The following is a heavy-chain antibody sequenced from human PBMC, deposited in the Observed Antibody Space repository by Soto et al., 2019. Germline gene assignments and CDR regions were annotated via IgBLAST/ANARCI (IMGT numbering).Heavy chain of an antibody. CDR3: ARHPRGYCSGGSCYLVY. CDR2: IYPGDSDT. D-gene: IGHD2-15*01. J-gene: IGHJ4*02. CDR1: GYSFTSYW. V-gene: IGHV5-51*01. Sequence: PGESLKISCKGSGYSFTSYWIGWVRQMPGKGLEWMGIIYPGDSDTRYSPSFQGQVTISADKSISTAYLQWSSLKASDTAMYYCARHPRGYCSGGSCYLVYWGQGTLVTVSS.